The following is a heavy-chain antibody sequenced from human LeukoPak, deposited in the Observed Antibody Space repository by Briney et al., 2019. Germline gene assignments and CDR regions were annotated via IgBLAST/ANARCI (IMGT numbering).Heavy chain of an antibody. CDR1: GFTFSSYA. J-gene: IGHJ4*02. Sequence: PGGSLRLSCAASGFTFSSYAMSWVRQAPGKGLEWVSAINVSGGGTYYADSVKGRFSISRDNSKNTLYLQMNNLRVEDTALYYCATQNFDYWGQGTLVTVSS. CDR2: INVSGGGT. V-gene: IGHV3-23*01. CDR3: ATQNFDY.